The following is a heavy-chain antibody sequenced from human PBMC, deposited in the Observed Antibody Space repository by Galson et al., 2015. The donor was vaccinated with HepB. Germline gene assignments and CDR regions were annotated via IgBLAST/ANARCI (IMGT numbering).Heavy chain of an antibody. J-gene: IGHJ5*02. V-gene: IGHV1-69*13. CDR1: GGTFCTYG. Sequence: SVKVSCKASGGTFCTYGISWVRQAPGQGLEYMGNIPPLFGTTNYEQKFQGRVTFTADESTSTAFMELSSLRSEDTAVYYCAREKCSDIRCNSHWFDPWGQGTLVTVSS. CDR3: AREKCSDIRCNSHWFDP. D-gene: IGHD2-15*01. CDR2: IPPLFGTT.